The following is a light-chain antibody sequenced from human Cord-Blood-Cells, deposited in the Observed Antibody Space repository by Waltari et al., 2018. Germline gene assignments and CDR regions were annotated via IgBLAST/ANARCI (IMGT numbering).Light chain of an antibody. CDR2: DVS. CDR1: NSDLGGYYH. CDR3: CSYAGSYTYV. J-gene: IGLJ1*01. Sequence: QSSLTQPRPVSGSPGHAVPISCTGTNSDLGGYYHVPWYQQHPGKAPKLMIYDVSKRPSGVPDRFSGSKSGNTASLTISGLQAEDEADYYCCSYAGSYTYVFGTGTKVTVL. V-gene: IGLV2-11*01.